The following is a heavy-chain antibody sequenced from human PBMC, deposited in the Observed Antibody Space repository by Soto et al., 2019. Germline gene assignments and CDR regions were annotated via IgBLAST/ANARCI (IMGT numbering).Heavy chain of an antibody. D-gene: IGHD2-15*01. J-gene: IGHJ5*02. CDR3: ARDRVDCSGGNCWRSVEDT. Sequence: QVQLVQSGAEVKKPGASVKVSCKASGYTFTIYYMHWVRQAPGQGLEWMGIIDPSGGGTSYAQKFQGRLTMDRATSTSTVYMELSSQRSEDTAVYYCARDRVDCSGGNCWRSVEDTWGQGTLVTVSS. V-gene: IGHV1-46*01. CDR2: IDPSGGGT. CDR1: GYTFTIYY.